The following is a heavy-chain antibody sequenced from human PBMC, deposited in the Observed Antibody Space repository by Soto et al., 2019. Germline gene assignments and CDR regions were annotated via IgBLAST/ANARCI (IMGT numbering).Heavy chain of an antibody. J-gene: IGHJ6*03. CDR2: ISAYNGNT. CDR1: GYTFTSYG. D-gene: IGHD6-19*01. V-gene: IGHV1-18*01. CDR3: ARGASSSGWYWGYYYYMDV. Sequence: ASVKVSCKASGYTFTSYGISWVRQAPGQGLEWMGWISAYNGNTNYAQKLQGRVTMTTDTSTSTAYMELRSLRSDDTAVYYCARGASSSGWYWGYYYYMDVWGKGTTVIVSS.